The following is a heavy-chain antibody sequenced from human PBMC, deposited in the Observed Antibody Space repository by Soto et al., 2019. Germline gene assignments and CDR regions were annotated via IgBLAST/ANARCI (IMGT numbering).Heavy chain of an antibody. CDR1: GYTFTTYA. Sequence: ASVKVSCKASGYTFTTYAISWVRQAPGQGLEWMGWISDYNGNTHYGKKFQGRVTMTTDTSTRTAYMELKSLRSDDTAVYFCAREGYYSGSGTYSPPRYYGMDAWGQGTTVTVSS. CDR3: AREGYYSGSGTYSPPRYYGMDA. D-gene: IGHD3-10*01. CDR2: ISDYNGNT. V-gene: IGHV1-18*01. J-gene: IGHJ6*02.